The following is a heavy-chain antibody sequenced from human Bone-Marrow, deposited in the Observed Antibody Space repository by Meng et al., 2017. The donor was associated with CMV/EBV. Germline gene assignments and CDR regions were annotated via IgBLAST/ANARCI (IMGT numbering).Heavy chain of an antibody. CDR2: IRRKPYGGTT. CDR3: TRGGTSAMRDGMDV. Sequence: GESLKISCTASGFTFGDYAMSWVRQAPGKGLEWVGFIRRKPYGGTTEYAASVKGRFTISRDDSKSIAYLQMNSLKIEDTAVYYCTRGGTSAMRDGMDVWGQGPTVAVSS. V-gene: IGHV3-49*04. J-gene: IGHJ6*02. D-gene: IGHD2-2*01. CDR1: GFTFGDYA.